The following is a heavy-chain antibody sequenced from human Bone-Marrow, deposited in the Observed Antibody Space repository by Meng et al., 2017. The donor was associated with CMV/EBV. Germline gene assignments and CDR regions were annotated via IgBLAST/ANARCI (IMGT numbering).Heavy chain of an antibody. Sequence: GSLKISCAASGFTFSSYWMHWVRQAPGKGLVWVSRINSDGSSTSYADSVRGRFTISRDNAKNSLYLQMNSLRAEDTAIYYCARDMGWYRFDSWGQGTLVTVSS. D-gene: IGHD6-19*01. J-gene: IGHJ4*02. CDR1: GFTFSSYW. V-gene: IGHV3-74*01. CDR3: ARDMGWYRFDS. CDR2: INSDGSST.